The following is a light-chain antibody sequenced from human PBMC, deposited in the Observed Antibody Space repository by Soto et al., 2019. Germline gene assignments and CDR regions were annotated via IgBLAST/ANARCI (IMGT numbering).Light chain of an antibody. CDR3: QHYGETPIT. J-gene: IGKJ5*01. Sequence: EIVLTQSPGTLSLSPGGRATLSCMASQSVSRRLAWYQHRPGQSPLLLISGASMRASGVPVRFSGRGSGTDFTHNLSRLGPEDFAVYYCQHYGETPITFGLGTRL. V-gene: IGKV3-20*01. CDR2: GAS. CDR1: QSVSRR.